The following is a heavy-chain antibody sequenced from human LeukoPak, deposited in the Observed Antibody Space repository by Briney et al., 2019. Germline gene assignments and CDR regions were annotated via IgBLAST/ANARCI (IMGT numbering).Heavy chain of an antibody. V-gene: IGHV3-15*07. D-gene: IGHD3-22*01. CDR2: IRSNSDGGTM. CDR1: GFTFSNAW. Sequence: GGSLRLSCATSGFTFSNAWMNWVRQAPGKGLEWVGRIRSNSDGGTMDYAAPVKGRFTLSRDDSKTTLYLQMNSLQTEDTAVYYCATDFYDSTWGQGTLVTVSS. J-gene: IGHJ5*02. CDR3: ATDFYDST.